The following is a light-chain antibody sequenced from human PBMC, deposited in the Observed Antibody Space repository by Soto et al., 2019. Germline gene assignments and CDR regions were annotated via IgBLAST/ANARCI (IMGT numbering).Light chain of an antibody. CDR2: KAS. Sequence: IQMTQSPSTLPASVGDRIAITCRASQSIGIWLAWYQQKPGKAPRFLIYKASIFESGVPSRFSGSGYGTEFTLSASSLQPDDFATYYCQQYNDYSCTFGQGTKVLIK. CDR1: QSIGIW. J-gene: IGKJ1*01. V-gene: IGKV1-5*03. CDR3: QQYNDYSCT.